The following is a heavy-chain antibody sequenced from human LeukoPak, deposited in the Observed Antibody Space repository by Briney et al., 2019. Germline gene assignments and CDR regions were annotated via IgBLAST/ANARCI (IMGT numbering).Heavy chain of an antibody. CDR2: ISSSGSTI. Sequence: PGGSLRLSCAASGFTFSSYEMNWVRQAPGKGLGLISYISSSGSTIYYADFVKGRFTISRGNAKNSLYLQMNSLRAEDTTLYYCARRSAYGFDYWGQGTLVTVSS. CDR1: GFTFSSYE. V-gene: IGHV3-48*03. J-gene: IGHJ4*02. D-gene: IGHD5-12*01. CDR3: ARRSAYGFDY.